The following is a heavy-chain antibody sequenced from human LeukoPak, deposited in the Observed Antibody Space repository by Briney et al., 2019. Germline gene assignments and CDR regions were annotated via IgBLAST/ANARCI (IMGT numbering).Heavy chain of an antibody. D-gene: IGHD6-19*01. V-gene: IGHV3-48*03. Sequence: GGSLRLSCAASEFTFSSYEMNWVRQAPGKGLEWVSYISSSGSTKYYADSVKGPFTISRDNAKNSLYLQMNSLRVEDTALYYCARGPHPYTSGWYHFDYWGQGTLVTVSS. J-gene: IGHJ4*02. CDR2: ISSSGSTK. CDR3: ARGPHPYTSGWYHFDY. CDR1: EFTFSSYE.